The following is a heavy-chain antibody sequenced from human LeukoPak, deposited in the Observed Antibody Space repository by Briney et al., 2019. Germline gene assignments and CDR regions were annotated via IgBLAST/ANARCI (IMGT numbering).Heavy chain of an antibody. D-gene: IGHD1-26*01. CDR3: ARVGAGLNDAFDI. Sequence: GASVKVSCKASGYTFTGYYMHWVRQAPGQGLEWMGRINPNIGGTNYAQKFQGRVTMTRDTSISTIYMELSRLRSDDTAVYYCARVGAGLNDAFDIWGQGTMATVSS. CDR1: GYTFTGYY. CDR2: INPNIGGT. V-gene: IGHV1-2*06. J-gene: IGHJ3*02.